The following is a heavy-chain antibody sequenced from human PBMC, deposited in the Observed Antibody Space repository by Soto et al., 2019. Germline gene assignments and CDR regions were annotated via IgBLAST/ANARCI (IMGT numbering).Heavy chain of an antibody. CDR1: GGTISSHY. D-gene: IGHD1-26*01. CDR3: ARGRVVGATTSFDY. CDR2: IYYSGST. J-gene: IGHJ4*02. Sequence: SETLSLTCSVSGGTISSHYWSWIRQPPGKGLEWIGYIYYSGSTNYNPSLKSRVTISVDTSKNQFSLKLSSVTAADTAVYYCARGRVVGATTSFDYWGQGSLVTVSS. V-gene: IGHV4-59*11.